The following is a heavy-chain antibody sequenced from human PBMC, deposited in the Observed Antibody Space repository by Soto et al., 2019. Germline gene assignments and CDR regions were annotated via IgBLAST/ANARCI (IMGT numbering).Heavy chain of an antibody. Sequence: QVQLVQSGTEVKKPGASVKVSCKASGYRFTHYVIHWVRQAPGQRLEWMGWIGAGDGKTYYSQNLQGRVTITKDTSASTAYMELSSLISEDTAVYYCVRDYASDSGVHLDFWGQGTLVTVSS. V-gene: IGHV1-3*01. CDR3: VRDYASDSGVHLDF. D-gene: IGHD3-22*01. CDR1: GYRFTHYV. J-gene: IGHJ4*02. CDR2: IGAGDGKT.